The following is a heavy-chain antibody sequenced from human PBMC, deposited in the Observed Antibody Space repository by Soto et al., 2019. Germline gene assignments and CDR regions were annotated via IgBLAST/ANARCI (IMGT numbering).Heavy chain of an antibody. CDR1: GGSISSGGYY. Sequence: SETLSLTCTVSGGSISSGGYYWSWIRQHPGKGLEWIGYIYYSGSTYYTPSLKSRVTISVDTSKNQFSLKLSSVTAADTAVYYCATGGYSYGYVYFDYWGQGTLVTVS. CDR3: ATGGYSYGYVYFDY. J-gene: IGHJ4*02. CDR2: IYYSGST. V-gene: IGHV4-31*03. D-gene: IGHD5-18*01.